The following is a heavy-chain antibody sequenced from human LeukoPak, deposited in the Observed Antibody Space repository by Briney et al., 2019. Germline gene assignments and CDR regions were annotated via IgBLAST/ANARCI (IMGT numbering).Heavy chain of an antibody. J-gene: IGHJ4*02. CDR3: AKDETRDGYNLGATDF. V-gene: IGHV3-30*18. Sequence: GRSLRLSCAASGFTFSSYGMHWVRQAPGKGLEWVAVISYDGSNKFYVDSVQGRFTISRDNSKNTLYLQMNSLRAEDTAVYYCAKDETRDGYNLGATDFWGQGTLFTVSS. CDR1: GFTFSSYG. D-gene: IGHD5-24*01. CDR2: ISYDGSNK.